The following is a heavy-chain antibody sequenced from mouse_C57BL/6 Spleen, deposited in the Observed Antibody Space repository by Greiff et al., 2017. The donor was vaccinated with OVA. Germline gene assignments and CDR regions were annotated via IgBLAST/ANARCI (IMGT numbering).Heavy chain of an antibody. CDR2: INPNNGGT. J-gene: IGHJ2*01. V-gene: IGHV1-26*01. CDR1: GYTFTDYY. D-gene: IGHD4-1*02. CDR3: ARPTGTVFDY. Sequence: EVQLQQSGPELVKPGASVKISCKASGYTFTDYYMNWVKQSHGKSLEWIGDINPNNGGTSYNQKFKGKATLTVDKSSSTAYMELRSLTSEDSAVYYCARPTGTVFDYWGQGTTLTVSS.